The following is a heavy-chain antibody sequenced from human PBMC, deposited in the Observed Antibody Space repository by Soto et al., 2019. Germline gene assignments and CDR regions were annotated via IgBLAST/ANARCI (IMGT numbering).Heavy chain of an antibody. CDR3: ARDRAVGYYDFWSGYYRGQNYYGMDV. V-gene: IGHV4-59*01. CDR1: GGSISSYY. D-gene: IGHD3-3*01. Sequence: KASETLSLTCTVSGGSISSYYWSWIRQPPGKGLEWIGYIYYSGSTNYNPSLKSRVTISVDTSKNQFSLKLSSVTAADTAVYYCARDRAVGYYDFWSGYYRGQNYYGMDVWGQGTTVTVSS. J-gene: IGHJ6*02. CDR2: IYYSGST.